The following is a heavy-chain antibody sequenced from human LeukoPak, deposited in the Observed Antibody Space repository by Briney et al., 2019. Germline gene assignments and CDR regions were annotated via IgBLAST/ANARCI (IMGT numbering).Heavy chain of an antibody. J-gene: IGHJ4*02. CDR3: ARSVYSYDSSLDY. Sequence: PGGSLRLSCAASGFTFSSYAMSWVRQAPGKGLEWVSAISGSGGSTYYADSVKGRFTISRDNSKNTLYLQTNSLRAEDTAVYYCARSVYSYDSSLDYWGQGTPVTVSS. D-gene: IGHD3-22*01. CDR2: ISGSGGST. V-gene: IGHV3-23*01. CDR1: GFTFSSYA.